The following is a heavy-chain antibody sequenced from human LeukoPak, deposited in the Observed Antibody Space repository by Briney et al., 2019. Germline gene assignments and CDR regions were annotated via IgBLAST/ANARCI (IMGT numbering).Heavy chain of an antibody. J-gene: IGHJ4*02. D-gene: IGHD5-18*01. V-gene: IGHV1-2*02. CDR1: GYTFTDYY. CDR2: INPNSGGT. Sequence: ASVKVSCKASGYTFTDYYMHWVRQAPGQGLEWMGWINPNSGGTNYAQKFQGRVTMTRDTSISTAYMELSRLRSDDTAVYYCARIQRGYSRDAGDYWGQGPLVTVSS. CDR3: ARIQRGYSRDAGDY.